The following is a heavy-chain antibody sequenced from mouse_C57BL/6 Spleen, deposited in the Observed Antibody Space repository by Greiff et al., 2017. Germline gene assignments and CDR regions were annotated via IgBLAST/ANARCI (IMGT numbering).Heavy chain of an antibody. Sequence: VQLQQSGAELVKPGASVKLSCTASGFNIKDYYMHWVKQRTEQGLEWIGRIDPEDGETEYAPKFQGKATITADTSSNTAYLQLSSLTSEDTAVYYCARDRVYYYGSRYWYFDVWGTGTTVTVSS. CDR2: IDPEDGET. V-gene: IGHV14-2*01. CDR1: GFNIKDYY. J-gene: IGHJ1*03. CDR3: ARDRVYYYGSRYWYFDV. D-gene: IGHD1-1*01.